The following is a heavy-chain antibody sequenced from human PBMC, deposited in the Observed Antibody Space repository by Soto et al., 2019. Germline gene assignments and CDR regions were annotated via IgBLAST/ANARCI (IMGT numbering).Heavy chain of an antibody. CDR2: IQTDNDHA. CDR1: GYTFLKYG. Sequence: QVQLVQSGPEVKKPGASVKVACKASGYTFLKYGINWVRQAPGKGLEWMGGIQTDNDHASFAQKFEGRDTMTTDTSTRTVYMELRDLSADDTAVYYCAKDLGSVDRFDYWGQGSPVSVSS. D-gene: IGHD3-10*01. V-gene: IGHV1-18*01. CDR3: AKDLGSVDRFDY. J-gene: IGHJ4*02.